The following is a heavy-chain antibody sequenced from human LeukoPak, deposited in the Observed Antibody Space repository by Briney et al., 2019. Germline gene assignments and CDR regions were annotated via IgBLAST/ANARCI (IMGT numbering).Heavy chain of an antibody. CDR1: GGSISSGDYY. CDR3: ARDSCSSTSCYGALGYYFDY. J-gene: IGHJ4*02. V-gene: IGHV4-30-4*08. D-gene: IGHD2-2*01. CDR2: IYYSGST. Sequence: SQTLSLTCTVSGGSISSGDYYWSWIRQPPGKGLEWIGYIYYSGSTYYNPSLKSRVTISVDTSKNQFSLKLSSVTAADTAVYYCARDSCSSTSCYGALGYYFDYWGQGTLVTVSS.